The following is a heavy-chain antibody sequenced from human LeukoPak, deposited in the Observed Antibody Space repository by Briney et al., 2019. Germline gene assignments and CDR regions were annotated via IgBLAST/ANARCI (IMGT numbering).Heavy chain of an antibody. D-gene: IGHD2-2*01. V-gene: IGHV3-30*04. Sequence: GGSLRLSCAGSGFTFSGYAMHWVRKAPDKGLEWVAVISYDGNNKYYGDSVKGRFTISRDNSKNTLYLQMNSLRPEDTAVYYCARDQLLMLRLTEIHYFDAWGQGTLVTVSS. CDR3: ARDQLLMLRLTEIHYFDA. CDR1: GFTFSGYA. CDR2: ISYDGNNK. J-gene: IGHJ4*02.